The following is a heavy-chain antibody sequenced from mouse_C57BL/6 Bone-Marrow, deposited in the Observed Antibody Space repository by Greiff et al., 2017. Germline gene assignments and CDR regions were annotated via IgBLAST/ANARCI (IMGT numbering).Heavy chain of an antibody. CDR1: GYTFTSYW. CDR3: ARGPITTVVSDWYFDV. J-gene: IGHJ1*03. CDR2: IDPSDSYT. V-gene: IGHV1-50*01. D-gene: IGHD1-1*01. Sequence: QVQLKQPGAELVKPGASVKLSCKASGYTFTSYWMQWVKQRPGQGLEWIGEIDPSDSYTNYNQKFKGKATLTVDTSSSTAYMQLSSLTSEDSAVYYCARGPITTVVSDWYFDVWSTGTTVTVSS.